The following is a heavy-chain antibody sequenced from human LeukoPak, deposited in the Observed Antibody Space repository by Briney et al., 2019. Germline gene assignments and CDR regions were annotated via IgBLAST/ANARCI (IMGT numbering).Heavy chain of an antibody. CDR1: GGSISSYY. Sequence: PSETLSLTCTVSGGSISSYYWSWIRQPPGKGLEWIGYIYYSGSTNYNPSLKSRVTISVDTSKNQFSLKLSSVTAADTAVYYCASVLSGCFDPWGQGTLVTVSS. V-gene: IGHV4-59*01. CDR2: IYYSGST. D-gene: IGHD2-8*01. J-gene: IGHJ5*02. CDR3: ASVLSGCFDP.